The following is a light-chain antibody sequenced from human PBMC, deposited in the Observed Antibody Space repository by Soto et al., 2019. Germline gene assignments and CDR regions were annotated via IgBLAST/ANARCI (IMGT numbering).Light chain of an antibody. CDR2: HVS. CDR3: MQGRHWPYT. V-gene: IGKV2-30*02. J-gene: IGKJ3*01. Sequence: DVVVTQSPLSLPVTLGQPASISCRSSQSLIHSDGNTYLHWFQQRPGQSPRRLIYHVSTRDSGVPDRFSGSGSGGDFTLEISRVEAEDVGVYYCMQGRHWPYTFGPGTTVDIK. CDR1: QSLIHSDGNTY.